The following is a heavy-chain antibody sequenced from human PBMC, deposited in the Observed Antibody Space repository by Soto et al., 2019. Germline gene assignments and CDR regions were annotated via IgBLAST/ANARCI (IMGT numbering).Heavy chain of an antibody. CDR2: TYYRSRWYS. Sequence: QVQLQQSGPGLVKPSQTLSLTCVGSGDTVSSNSVAWNWVRQSPSRGLEWLGRTYYRSRWYSDYAVSVRSRIDINADTSKNQGPLQLNSVTPEDTAVYYCARSEEDSDYYYYGMDVWGQGTTVTVSS. CDR1: GDTVSSNSVA. J-gene: IGHJ6*02. V-gene: IGHV6-1*01. CDR3: ARSEEDSDYYYYGMDV. D-gene: IGHD2-15*01.